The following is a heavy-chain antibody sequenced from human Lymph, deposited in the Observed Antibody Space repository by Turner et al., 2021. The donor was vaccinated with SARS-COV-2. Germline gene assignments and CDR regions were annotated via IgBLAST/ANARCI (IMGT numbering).Heavy chain of an antibody. CDR3: ATVLCTGSSCYYYGMDV. CDR2: FDPEDGEI. D-gene: IGHD2-15*01. CDR1: GYTLNELS. V-gene: IGHV1-24*01. Sequence: QFQLVQSGAEVKKPGASVKVSCEVSGYTLNELSMHWVRQAPGKGLEWMGGFDPEDGEISYAQKFQGRVTMTEDTSTDTAYMELSSLRSEDTAVYYCATVLCTGSSCYYYGMDVWGQGTTVAVSS. J-gene: IGHJ6*02.